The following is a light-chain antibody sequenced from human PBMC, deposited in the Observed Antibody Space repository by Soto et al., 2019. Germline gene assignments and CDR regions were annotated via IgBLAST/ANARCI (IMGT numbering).Light chain of an antibody. CDR1: SNDVGYYNY. CDR2: EVT. V-gene: IGLV2-14*01. J-gene: IGLJ3*02. Sequence: QSAVSQPASVSGSPGQSITISCTGTSNDVGYYNYVSWYQQHPGQAPKLMISEVTTRPSGVSDRFSGSKSGNTASLTISRLQAEDEAHYYCSSYTTAYTQVFGGGTKLTVL. CDR3: SSYTTAYTQV.